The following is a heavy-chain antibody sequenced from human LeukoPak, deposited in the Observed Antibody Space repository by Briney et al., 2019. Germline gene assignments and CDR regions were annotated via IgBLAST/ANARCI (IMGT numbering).Heavy chain of an antibody. D-gene: IGHD3-10*01. CDR1: GGSISSYY. CDR2: IYYSGST. V-gene: IGHV4-59*01. J-gene: IGHJ5*02. CDR3: ARLKLLWFGESSPWFDP. Sequence: PSETLSLTCTVSGGSISSYYWSWIRQPPGKGLEWIGYIYYSGSTNYNPSLKSRVTISVDTSKNQFSLKLSSVTAADTAVYYCARLKLLWFGESSPWFDPWGQGTLATVSS.